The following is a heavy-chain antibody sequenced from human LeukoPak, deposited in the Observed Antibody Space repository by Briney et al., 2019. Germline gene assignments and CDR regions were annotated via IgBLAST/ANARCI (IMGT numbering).Heavy chain of an antibody. J-gene: IGHJ6*04. CDR1: GFTFSSYS. Sequence: PGGSLRLSRAASGFTFSSYSMNWVRQAPGKGLEWVSSISSSSSYIYYADSVKGRFTISRDNAKNSLYLQMNSLRAEDTAVYYCAREGSPYYGMDVWGKGTTVTVSS. CDR2: ISSSSSYI. V-gene: IGHV3-21*01. CDR3: AREGSPYYGMDV. D-gene: IGHD3-10*01.